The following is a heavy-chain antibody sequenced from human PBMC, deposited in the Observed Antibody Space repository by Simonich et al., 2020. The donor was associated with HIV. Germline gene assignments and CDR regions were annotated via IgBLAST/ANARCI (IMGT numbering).Heavy chain of an antibody. J-gene: IGHJ5*02. Sequence: QVQLVQSGAEVKKPGASVKVSCKASGYTFTGYYIHWVRQAPGQGLEGVGGINPNEVGKNNAQKVQGRVTMTRDTSISTAYMELSRLRSDDTAVYYCARHMCSVISCSEGFNWFVPWGQGTLVTVSS. CDR1: GYTFTGYY. V-gene: IGHV1-2*02. CDR3: ARHMCSVISCSEGFNWFVP. D-gene: IGHD2-2*01. CDR2: INPNEVGK.